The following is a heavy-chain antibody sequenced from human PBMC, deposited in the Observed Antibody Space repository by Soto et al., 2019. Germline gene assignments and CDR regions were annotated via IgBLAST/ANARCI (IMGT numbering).Heavy chain of an antibody. CDR2: ISPYNGNT. D-gene: IGHD2-2*01. CDR1: GYTFTNYG. J-gene: IGHJ2*01. V-gene: IGHV1-18*01. CDR3: ARDGDRCTSTRCSPWPDTHFEL. Sequence: QVQLVQSGDEVKKPGASVKVSCKASGYTFTNYGISWVRQAPGQGLEWMGWISPYNGNTKYPQKLQGRVTMTTDTSTRTSDMELRSMRSDDTAVYFCARDGDRCTSTRCSPWPDTHFELWGRGTQVTVSS.